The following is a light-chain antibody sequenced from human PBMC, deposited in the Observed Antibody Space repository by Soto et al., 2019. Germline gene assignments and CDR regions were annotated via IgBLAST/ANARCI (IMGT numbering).Light chain of an antibody. CDR1: QSVSNTH. Sequence: EIALTQSQGSLSLSPGESATLSCRASQSVSNTHVAWYQQRPGQAPRLLIYDASRRDIGVPDRFSGSGSGTDFTLAISGLEPADFAVYFCHQYGTSPQTFGQGTRLEIK. V-gene: IGKV3-20*01. CDR3: HQYGTSPQT. J-gene: IGKJ5*01. CDR2: DAS.